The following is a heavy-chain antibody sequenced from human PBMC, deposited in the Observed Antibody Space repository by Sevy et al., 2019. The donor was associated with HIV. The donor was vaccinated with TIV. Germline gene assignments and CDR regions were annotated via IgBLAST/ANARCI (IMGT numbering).Heavy chain of an antibody. Sequence: GESLKISCAASGFTFSSYAMSWVRQAPGKGLEWVSAISGSGGSTYYADSVKGRFTISRDNSKNTRYLQMNSLRAEDTAVYYCAKGAIGITMIVVVISHLDYWGQGTLVTVSS. J-gene: IGHJ4*02. CDR3: AKGAIGITMIVVVISHLDY. V-gene: IGHV3-23*01. CDR2: ISGSGGST. CDR1: GFTFSSYA. D-gene: IGHD3-22*01.